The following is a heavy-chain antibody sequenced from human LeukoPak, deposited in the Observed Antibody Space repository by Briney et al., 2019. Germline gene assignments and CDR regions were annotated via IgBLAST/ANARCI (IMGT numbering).Heavy chain of an antibody. D-gene: IGHD3-9*01. CDR3: AKKGQQTGTDYFDY. Sequence: PGGSLRLSCAASGLTFSSYAMSWVRQAPGKGLEWVSTISGSGSGTYCADSVKGRFTISRDNSKNTLYLQMNSLRAEDTAVYYCAKKGQQTGTDYFDYWGQGTLVTVSS. CDR1: GLTFSSYA. J-gene: IGHJ4*02. CDR2: ISGSGSGT. V-gene: IGHV3-23*01.